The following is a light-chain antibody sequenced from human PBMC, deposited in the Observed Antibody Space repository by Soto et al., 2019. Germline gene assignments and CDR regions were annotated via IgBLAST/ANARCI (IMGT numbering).Light chain of an antibody. CDR1: QSLVHSDGIAY. CDR2: KVS. Sequence: DVVMTQSPLSLPVTLGQPASISCRSNQSLVHSDGIAYFSWFQQRPGRSPRRLIYKVSNRDSGVPARFSGSGSGTDFALKISRVEAEDVGVYYCMQGTHWPITFCQGTLLEIK. CDR3: MQGTHWPIT. J-gene: IGKJ5*01. V-gene: IGKV2-30*02.